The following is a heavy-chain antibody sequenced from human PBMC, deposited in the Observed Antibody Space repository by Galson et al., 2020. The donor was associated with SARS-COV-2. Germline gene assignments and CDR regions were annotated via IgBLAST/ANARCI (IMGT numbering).Heavy chain of an antibody. CDR3: ARGQTVYCGSTSCYNFFGY. CDR2: ISTYRGNT. CDR1: GYTFSSYG. D-gene: IGHD2-2*02. J-gene: IGHJ4*02. V-gene: IGHV1-18*04. Sequence: ASVKVSCKTSGYTFSSYGISWVRQAPGQGLEWMGWISTYRGNTNYAEKFQGRVTMTTDTSTTTAYMELRSLRSDDTAVYHCARGQTVYCGSTSCYNFFGYWGQGTLVTVSS.